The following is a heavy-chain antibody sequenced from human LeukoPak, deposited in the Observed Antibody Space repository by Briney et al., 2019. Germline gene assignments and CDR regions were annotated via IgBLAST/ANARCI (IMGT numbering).Heavy chain of an antibody. D-gene: IGHD3-3*01. CDR1: GFTFSDYY. CDR2: ISSSGSTI. J-gene: IGHJ4*02. CDR3: ATLVGVVIPKYYFDY. Sequence: GGSLRLSCAASGFTFSDYYMSWIRQAPGKGLEWVSYISSSGSTIYYADSVKGRFTISRDNAKNSLYLQMNSLRAEDTAVYYCATLVGVVIPKYYFDYWGQGTLVTVSS. V-gene: IGHV3-11*01.